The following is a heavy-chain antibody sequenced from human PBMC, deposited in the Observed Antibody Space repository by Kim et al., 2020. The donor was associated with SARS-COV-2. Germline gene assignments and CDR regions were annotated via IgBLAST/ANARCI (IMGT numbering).Heavy chain of an antibody. CDR1: GFTFSSYG. CDR2: ISYDGSNK. J-gene: IGHJ6*02. V-gene: IGHV3-30*18. D-gene: IGHD3-22*01. CDR3: AKGDSSGYYYYGMDV. Sequence: LSLTCAASGFTFSSYGMHWVRQAPGKGLEWVAVISYDGSNKYYADSVKGRFTISRDNSKNTLYLQMNSLRAEDTAVYYCAKGDSSGYYYYGMDVWGQ.